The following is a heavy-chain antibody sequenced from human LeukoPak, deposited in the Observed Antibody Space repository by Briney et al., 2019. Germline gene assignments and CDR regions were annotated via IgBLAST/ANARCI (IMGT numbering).Heavy chain of an antibody. CDR2: IYPGDSDT. CDR3: ARTGNDYGDYNYSFDN. V-gene: IGHV5-51*01. Sequence: GESLQISCKASEYIFSKFWIGWVRPVPGKGLEWVGSIYPGDSDTRYSPSFQGTVTISADKSTNTAFLQWSNLRTSDTALYFCARTGNDYGDYNYSFDNWGQGTLVTVSS. CDR1: EYIFSKFW. J-gene: IGHJ4*02. D-gene: IGHD4-17*01.